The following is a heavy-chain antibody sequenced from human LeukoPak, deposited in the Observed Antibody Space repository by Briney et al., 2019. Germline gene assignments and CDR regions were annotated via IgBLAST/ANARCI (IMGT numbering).Heavy chain of an antibody. Sequence: GGSLRLSCAASGFTFSSYSMNWVRQAPGKGLEWVSVVSGSGDNTNYADSVKGRFTISRDNSKNTLFLQMNSLRTEDTAVYFCARWGNDYSQFDSWGQGTLVTVS. V-gene: IGHV3-23*01. D-gene: IGHD4-11*01. CDR2: VSGSGDNT. J-gene: IGHJ4*02. CDR1: GFTFSSYS. CDR3: ARWGNDYSQFDS.